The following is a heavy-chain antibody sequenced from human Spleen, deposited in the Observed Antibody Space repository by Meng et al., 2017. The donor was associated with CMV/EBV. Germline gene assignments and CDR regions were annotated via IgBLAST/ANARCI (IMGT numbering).Heavy chain of an antibody. J-gene: IGHJ3*01. CDR2: IKSKSDGGTT. V-gene: IGHV3-15*01. CDR3: ATVDTTVVVAPL. CDR1: GFAFRNAW. D-gene: IGHD3-22*01. Sequence: GGSLRLSCAASGFAFRNAWMSWVRQAPGKGLEWVGRIKSKSDGGTTDCATPVEGRFAISRDDSESMLYLQMNSLKTEDTAVYYCATVDTTVVVAPLWGQGTVVTVSS.